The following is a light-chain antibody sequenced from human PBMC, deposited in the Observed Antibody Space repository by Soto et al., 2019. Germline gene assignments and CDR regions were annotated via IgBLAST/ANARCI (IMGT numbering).Light chain of an antibody. V-gene: IGLV2-14*01. CDR2: DVT. CDR1: SSDVGGYNY. CDR3: SSFTSSSTYV. J-gene: IGLJ1*01. Sequence: QSVLTQPGSVSGSPGQSIAISCTGTSSDVGGYNYVSWYQQHPGKAPKLIIYDVTNRPSGVSDRFSGSKSGNTASLTISGLQAEDEADYYCSSFTSSSTYVFGSGTKVTVL.